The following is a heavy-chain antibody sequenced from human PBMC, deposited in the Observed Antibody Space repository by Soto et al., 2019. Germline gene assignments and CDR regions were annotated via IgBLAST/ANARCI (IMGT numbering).Heavy chain of an antibody. CDR3: ARDKITGLFDY. V-gene: IGHV4-34*01. Sequence: QVQLQQWGAGLLKPSETLSLTCAVYGGSFSGYSWTWIRQPPGTGLEWIGEINHSGCTNYNPSPKSRVTISVDTSKNQFSLKLTSVTAADTAVYYCARDKITGLFDYWGQGTLVTVS. J-gene: IGHJ4*02. CDR2: INHSGCT. D-gene: IGHD2-8*02. CDR1: GGSFSGYS.